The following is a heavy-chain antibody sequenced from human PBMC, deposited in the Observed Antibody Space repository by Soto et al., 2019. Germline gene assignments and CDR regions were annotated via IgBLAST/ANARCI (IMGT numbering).Heavy chain of an antibody. CDR2: ISSSSSTI. V-gene: IGHV3-48*02. D-gene: IGHD6-19*01. J-gene: IGHJ4*02. Sequence: LRHSRGASEVTFSRYSLNRVRQAPGKGLEWVSYISSSSSTIYSADSVKGRFTISRDNAKNSLYLQMNSLRDEDTDVYYCARVSSGHDYWGQGTLVPVSS. CDR1: EVTFSRYS. CDR3: ARVSSGHDY.